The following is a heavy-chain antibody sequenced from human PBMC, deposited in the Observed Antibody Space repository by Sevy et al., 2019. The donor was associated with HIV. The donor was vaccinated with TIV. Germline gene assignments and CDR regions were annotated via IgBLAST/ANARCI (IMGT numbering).Heavy chain of an antibody. D-gene: IGHD3-10*01. CDR3: ARTYYYGSGSQPNFNWLDP. CDR2: ISSSSSTI. V-gene: IGHV3-48*02. Sequence: GSLRLSCAASGFTFSSYSMNWVRQAPGKGLEWVSYISSSSSTIYDADSVKGRFTISRDNAKNSLYLQINSLRDEDTAVYYCARTYYYGSGSQPNFNWLDPWGQGTLVTVSS. CDR1: GFTFSSYS. J-gene: IGHJ5*02.